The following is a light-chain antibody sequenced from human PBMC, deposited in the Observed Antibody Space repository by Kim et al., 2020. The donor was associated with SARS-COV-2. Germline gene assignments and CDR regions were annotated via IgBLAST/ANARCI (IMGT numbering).Light chain of an antibody. J-gene: IGLJ1*01. V-gene: IGLV2-14*03. CDR3: GSYTSSSTYV. Sequence: GQSITVSCTGTSNDVGGYNYVSWYQQHPDKAPKVIIYDVSKRPSGVSDRFSGSKSDNTASLTISGLQAEDEADYYCGSYTSSSTYVFGTGTKVTVL. CDR2: DVS. CDR1: SNDVGGYNY.